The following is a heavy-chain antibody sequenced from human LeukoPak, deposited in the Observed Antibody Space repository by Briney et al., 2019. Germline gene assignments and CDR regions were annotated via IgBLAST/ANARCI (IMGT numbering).Heavy chain of an antibody. CDR1: GGTFSSYA. CDR2: IIPIFGTA. V-gene: IGHV1-69*01. CDR3: ARDGSGSLFTYKYNWFDP. Sequence: SVKVSCKASGGTFSSYAISWVRQAPGQGLEWMRGIIPIFGTANYAQKFQGRVTITADESTSTAYMELSSLRSEDTAVYYCARDGSGSLFTYKYNWFDPWGQGTLVTVSS. J-gene: IGHJ5*02. D-gene: IGHD3-10*01.